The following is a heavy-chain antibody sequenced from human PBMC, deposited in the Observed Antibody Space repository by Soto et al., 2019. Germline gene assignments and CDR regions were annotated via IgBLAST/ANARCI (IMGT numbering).Heavy chain of an antibody. D-gene: IGHD3-3*01. CDR1: GFSFSSYA. Sequence: EVQLLESGGGLVQPGGSLRLSCAGSGFSFSSYAISWVRQAPGKGLEWVSSIGGRGGSTYYADSVKGRFTISRDNSKNTVYLQMNSLRVEDTAVYYCAKQGDYDFWSSLNNWLDPWGQGTLVTVSS. V-gene: IGHV3-23*01. CDR3: AKQGDYDFWSSLNNWLDP. CDR2: IGGRGGST. J-gene: IGHJ5*02.